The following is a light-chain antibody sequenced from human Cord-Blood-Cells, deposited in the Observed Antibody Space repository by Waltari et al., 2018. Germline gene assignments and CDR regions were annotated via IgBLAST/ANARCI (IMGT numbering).Light chain of an antibody. Sequence: DIQLTQSASTLAESVEHRGHITCRASQSISSWLAWYQQKPGKAPKLLIYKASSLESGVPSRFSGSGSGTEFTLTISSLQPDDFATYYCQQYNSCPLTFGGGTKVEIK. V-gene: IGKV1-5*03. CDR2: KAS. CDR1: QSISSW. CDR3: QQYNSCPLT. J-gene: IGKJ4*01.